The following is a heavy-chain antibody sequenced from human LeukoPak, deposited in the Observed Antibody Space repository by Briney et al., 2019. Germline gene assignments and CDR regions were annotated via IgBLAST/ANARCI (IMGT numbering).Heavy chain of an antibody. CDR1: GFIFSSYA. CDR2: ISVSGGST. CDR3: ARNRGSPDAFDI. D-gene: IGHD1-26*01. Sequence: QAGGSLRLSCAASGFIFSSYAMSWVRQAPGKGLEWVSAISVSGGSTYYADSVKGRFTISRDNSKNTLYLQMNSLRAEDTAVYYCARNRGSPDAFDIWGQGTMVTVSS. V-gene: IGHV3-23*01. J-gene: IGHJ3*02.